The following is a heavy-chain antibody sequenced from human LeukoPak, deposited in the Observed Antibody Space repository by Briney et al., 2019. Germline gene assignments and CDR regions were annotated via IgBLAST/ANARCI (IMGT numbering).Heavy chain of an antibody. CDR2: IYYSGST. Sequence: SETLSLTCTVSGGSISSSSYYWGWIRQPPGKGLEWIGSIYYSGSTYYNPSLKSRVTISVDTSKNQFSLKLRSVTAADTAMFYCARDGDAVSAAIAGAFDLWGRGIMVTVSS. J-gene: IGHJ3*01. CDR1: GGSISSSSYY. D-gene: IGHD2-2*01. CDR3: ARDGDAVSAAIAGAFDL. V-gene: IGHV4-39*07.